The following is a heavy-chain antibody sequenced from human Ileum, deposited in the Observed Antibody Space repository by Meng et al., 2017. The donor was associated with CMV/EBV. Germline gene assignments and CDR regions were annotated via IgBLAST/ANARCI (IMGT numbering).Heavy chain of an antibody. Sequence: LTCSVSGVCISSPSYYGGWSRQPPGKGLEWIGSLSFSRSSYYSPSLKSRISISVDTSKNQFSLKLTSVTAADTAVYYCARHKDYETDYWGQGTLVTVSS. CDR3: ARHKDYETDY. CDR1: GVCISSPSYY. CDR2: LSFSRSS. V-gene: IGHV4-39*01. D-gene: IGHD4-17*01. J-gene: IGHJ4*02.